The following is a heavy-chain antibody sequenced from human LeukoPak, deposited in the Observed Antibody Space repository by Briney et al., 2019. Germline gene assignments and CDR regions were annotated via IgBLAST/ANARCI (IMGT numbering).Heavy chain of an antibody. D-gene: IGHD5-12*01. CDR3: ARLRQTYSGYDSKRGKFAY. CDR2: INHSGST. V-gene: IGHV4-34*01. J-gene: IGHJ4*02. Sequence: PSETLSLTCAVYGGSFSGYYWSWIRQPPGKGLEWIGEINHSGSTNYNPSLKSRVTISVDTSKNQFSLKLSSVTAADTAVYYCARLRQTYSGYDSKRGKFAYWGQGTLVTVSS. CDR1: GGSFSGYY.